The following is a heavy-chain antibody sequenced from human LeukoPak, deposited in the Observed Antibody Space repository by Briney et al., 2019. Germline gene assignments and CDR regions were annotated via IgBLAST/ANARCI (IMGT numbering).Heavy chain of an antibody. CDR1: GFTFRDYS. J-gene: IGHJ5*02. V-gene: IGHV3-11*03. CDR3: SQAEDGIRDFDWYNWFDP. CDR2: ISSSSSYT. D-gene: IGHD3-9*01. Sequence: PGGALRLSCAASGFTFRDYSMSLIRQAPVKGLDWVSYISSSSSYTYYAESVKGRFTISRDNANNSLYLQMNSLRAEETAVYFFSQAEDGIRDFDWYNWFDPWGQGTLVTVSS.